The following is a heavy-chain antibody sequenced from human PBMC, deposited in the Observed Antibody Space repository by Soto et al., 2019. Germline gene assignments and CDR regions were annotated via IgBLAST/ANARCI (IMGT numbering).Heavy chain of an antibody. Sequence: QVQLVQYGAEVKKPGSSVKVSCKASGGTFNSYGFNWVLQAPGHGLEWLGGIIPDLGRQNYAQKFQGRVTINADDSTSTDYMELSSLRSDDTTIYYCSRCATTYCCGDCYFDFWGQGTLVTVSS. V-gene: IGHV1-69*01. CDR2: IIPDLGRQ. CDR1: GGTFNSYG. CDR3: SRCATTYCCGDCYFDF. D-gene: IGHD2-21*02. J-gene: IGHJ4*02.